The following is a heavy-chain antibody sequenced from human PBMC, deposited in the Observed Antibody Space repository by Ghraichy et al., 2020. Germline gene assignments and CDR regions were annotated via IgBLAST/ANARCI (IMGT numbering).Heavy chain of an antibody. CDR1: GFTFSSYA. J-gene: IGHJ4*02. CDR2: ISYDGSNK. Sequence: GGSLRLSCAASGFTFSSYAMHWVRQAPGKGLEWVAVISYDGSNKYYADSVKGRFTISRDNSKNTLYLQMNSLRAEDTAVYYCARGGVTPGNVWGQGTLVTVSS. CDR3: ARGGVTPGNV. D-gene: IGHD4-23*01. V-gene: IGHV3-30*04.